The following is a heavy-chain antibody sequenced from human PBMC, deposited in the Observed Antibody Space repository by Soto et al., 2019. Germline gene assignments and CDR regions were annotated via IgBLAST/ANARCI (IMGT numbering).Heavy chain of an antibody. Sequence: SVKVSCKASGGTFSSYAISWVRQAPGQGLEWMGGIIPIFGTANYAQKFQGRVTITADESTSTAYMELSSLRSEDTAVYYCARDRERYSSSSGAFDIWGQGTMVTVSS. V-gene: IGHV1-69*13. CDR1: GGTFSSYA. D-gene: IGHD6-6*01. CDR3: ARDRERYSSSSGAFDI. J-gene: IGHJ3*02. CDR2: IIPIFGTA.